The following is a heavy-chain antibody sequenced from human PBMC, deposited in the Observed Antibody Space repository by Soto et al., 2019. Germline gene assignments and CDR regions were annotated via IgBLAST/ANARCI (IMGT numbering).Heavy chain of an antibody. CDR2: IYYSGST. D-gene: IGHD2-15*01. J-gene: IGHJ6*03. V-gene: IGHV4-59*08. CDR3: ARGGEVVVAATDYYYYYMEV. Sequence: SETLSLTCTVSGGSISSYYWSWIRQPPGKGLEWIGYIYYSGSTNYNPSLKSRVTISVDTSKNQFSLKLSSVTAADTAVYYCARGGEVVVAATDYYYYYMEVWGKGTTVTVSS. CDR1: GGSISSYY.